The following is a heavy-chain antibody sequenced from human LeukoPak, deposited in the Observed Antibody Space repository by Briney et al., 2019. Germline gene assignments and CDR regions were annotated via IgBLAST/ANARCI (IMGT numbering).Heavy chain of an antibody. J-gene: IGHJ4*02. CDR3: TKVNNGYYAYYFDH. V-gene: IGHV3-49*03. CDR1: GFTSVDYA. CDR2: IRGKAYDETT. Sequence: GGSLRLSCTISGFTSVDYALSWFRQAPGKGLEWVGFIRGKAYDETTDYAASVKGRFTISRDDSKSIAYLQMNSLRSEDTARYYCTKVNNGYYAYYFDHWGQGTLVTVPS. D-gene: IGHD4-17*01.